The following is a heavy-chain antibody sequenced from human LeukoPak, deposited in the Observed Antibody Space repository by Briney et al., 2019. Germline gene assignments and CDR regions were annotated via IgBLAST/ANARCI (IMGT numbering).Heavy chain of an antibody. V-gene: IGHV1-18*01. D-gene: IGHD6-19*01. J-gene: IGHJ4*02. CDR3: ARAWGSSGWPYYFDS. Sequence: SAYNGNTNSAQNLQGRVTMTTDTSTSTAYMELRSLRSDDTAVYYCARAWGSSGWPYYFDSWGQGTLVTVSS. CDR2: SAYNGNT.